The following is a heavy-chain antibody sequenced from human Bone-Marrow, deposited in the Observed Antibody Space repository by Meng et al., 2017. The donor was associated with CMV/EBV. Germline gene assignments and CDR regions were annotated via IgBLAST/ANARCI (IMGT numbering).Heavy chain of an antibody. V-gene: IGHV3-64*02. Sequence: GESLKISCAASGFTFSSFAMHWVRQAPGKGLEYVSAISSNGGSTYYADSVKGRFTISRDNSKNTLYLQMGSLRAEDMAVYYCARDNWGPDYWGPGTLVTGSS. CDR3: ARDNWGPDY. CDR2: ISSNGGST. J-gene: IGHJ4*02. CDR1: GFTFSSFA. D-gene: IGHD7-27*01.